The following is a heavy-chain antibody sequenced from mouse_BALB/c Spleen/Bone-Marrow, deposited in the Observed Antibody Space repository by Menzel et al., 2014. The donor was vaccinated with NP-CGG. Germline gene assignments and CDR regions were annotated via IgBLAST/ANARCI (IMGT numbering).Heavy chain of an antibody. Sequence: VQLQQSGAELVKPGAPVKLSCKASGYTFTRYWMNWVKQRPGRGLEWIGRIDPSDSETHYNQKFKDKATLTVDKSSSTAYIQLGSLTSEDSAVYYCARDGNYYFDYWGQGTTLTVSS. CDR3: ARDGNYYFDY. D-gene: IGHD2-3*01. CDR1: GYTFTRYW. CDR2: IDPSDSET. J-gene: IGHJ2*01. V-gene: IGHV1-69*02.